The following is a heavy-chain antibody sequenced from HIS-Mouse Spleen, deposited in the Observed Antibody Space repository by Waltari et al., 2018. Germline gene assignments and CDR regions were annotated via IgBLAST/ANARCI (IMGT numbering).Heavy chain of an antibody. J-gene: IGHJ4*02. V-gene: IGHV3-30-3*01. CDR1: GFTFSSYA. CDR3: ARECYYGSGRGFDY. CDR2: ISYDGSKK. Sequence: QVQLVESGGGVVQPGRSLRLSCAASGFTFSSYAMHWVRQAPGKGLEWVAVISYDGSKKYYEDSGKGRFTISRDNAKNTLYLQMNSLRAEDTAVYYCARECYYGSGRGFDYWGQGTLVTVSS. D-gene: IGHD3-10*01.